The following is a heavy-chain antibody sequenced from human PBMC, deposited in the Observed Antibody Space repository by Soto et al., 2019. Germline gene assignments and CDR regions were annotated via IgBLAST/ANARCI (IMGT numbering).Heavy chain of an antibody. D-gene: IGHD5-12*01. CDR1: GFTVSSSNY. CDR2: IYTGGTT. J-gene: IGHJ4*02. V-gene: IGHV3-53*01. Sequence: EVQLVESGGGLIQPGGSLRLSCVVSGFTVSSSNYMSRVRQAPGKGLEWVSVIYTGGTTYYADSVKGRFTISRDNSKNTLYLQMNRLRAEDTAVYYCHGYGYWGQGTLVTVSS. CDR3: HGYGY.